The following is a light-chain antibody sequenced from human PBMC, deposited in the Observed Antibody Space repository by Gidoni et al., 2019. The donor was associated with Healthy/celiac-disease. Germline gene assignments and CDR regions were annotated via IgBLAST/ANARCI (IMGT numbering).Light chain of an antibody. V-gene: IGKV1-8*01. J-gene: IGKJ1*01. CDR3: QQYYSYPQ. Sequence: IRMTQSPSSFSASTGDRVTITCRASQSISSYLALYQQKPGKAPKLLNYAASTLQSGVPSRFSGSGAGTDFTLTISCQQSEDVATYYCQQYYSYPQFGQGTKVEIK. CDR1: QSISSY. CDR2: AAS.